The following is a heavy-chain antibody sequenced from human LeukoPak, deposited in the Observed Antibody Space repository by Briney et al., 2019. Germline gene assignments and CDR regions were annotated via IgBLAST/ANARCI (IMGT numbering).Heavy chain of an antibody. CDR1: GGSISSYY. Sequence: PSETLSLTCTVSGGSISSYYWSWIRQPPGKGLEWIGYIYYSGSTNYNPSLKGRVTISVDTSKNQFSLKLSSVTAADTAVYYCARGLTLFDYWGQGTLVTVSS. CDR3: ARGLTLFDY. CDR2: IYYSGST. J-gene: IGHJ4*02. V-gene: IGHV4-59*01.